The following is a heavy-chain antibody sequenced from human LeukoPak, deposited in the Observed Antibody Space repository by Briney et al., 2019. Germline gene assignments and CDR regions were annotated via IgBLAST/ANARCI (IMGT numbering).Heavy chain of an antibody. J-gene: IGHJ3*02. V-gene: IGHV1-18*01. CDR3: ARTPLGKMHAFDI. CDR2: IGTKSGNT. Sequence: ASVTVSFKASGYTFTNDGISWVRQAPGQGVEWMGWIGTKSGNTNYAPSFQARVTLTTDTSSTTAYMELRSLTSDDTAAYYCARTPLGKMHAFDIWGQGTIVTVSS. CDR1: GYTFTNDG. D-gene: IGHD7-27*01.